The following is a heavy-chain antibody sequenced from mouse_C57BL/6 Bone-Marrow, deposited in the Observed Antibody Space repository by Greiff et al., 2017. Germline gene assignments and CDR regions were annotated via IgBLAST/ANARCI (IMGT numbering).Heavy chain of an antibody. V-gene: IGHV1-7*01. D-gene: IGHD2-5*01. J-gene: IGHJ4*01. Sequence: QVQLQQPGAELAKPGASVKLSCKASGYTFTSYWMHWVKQRPGQGLEWIGYINPSSGYTKYNQKFKDKATLTADKSSSTAYMQLSSLTYEDSAVYYCALYYSKPYAMDYWGQGTLVTVSS. CDR1: GYTFTSYW. CDR3: ALYYSKPYAMDY. CDR2: INPSSGYT.